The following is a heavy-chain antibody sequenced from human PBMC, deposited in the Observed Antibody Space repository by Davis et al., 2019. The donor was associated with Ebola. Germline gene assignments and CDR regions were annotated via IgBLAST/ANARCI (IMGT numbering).Heavy chain of an antibody. V-gene: IGHV3-30*02. CDR2: IWYDGRNK. CDR3: AKVGTMVTPGNQDYWYFDL. D-gene: IGHD4-17*01. CDR1: GFTFSSYG. J-gene: IGHJ2*01. Sequence: GESLKISCAASGFTFSSYGLHWVRQPPGKRLEWVAVIWYDGRNKYYADSVNGRFTISRDNSKNTLYLQMNSLRVEDTAVYYCAKVGTMVTPGNQDYWYFDLWGRGTLVTVSS.